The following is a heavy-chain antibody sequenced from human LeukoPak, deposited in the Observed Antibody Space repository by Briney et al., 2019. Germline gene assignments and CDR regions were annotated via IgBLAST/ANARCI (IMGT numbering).Heavy chain of an antibody. D-gene: IGHD3-22*01. CDR2: ITPNADRA. J-gene: IGHJ1*01. CDR1: GFTFGSYG. CDR3: AIMHGYYDGSGYWVQ. V-gene: IGHV3-23*01. Sequence: GSLRLSCAASGFTFGSYGMSWVRQAPGRGLEWVSFITPNADRASYADSVEGRFTISRDNPRNTLYMQMNSLRDEDTAVYYCAIMHGYYDGSGYWVQWGQGTLVTVSS.